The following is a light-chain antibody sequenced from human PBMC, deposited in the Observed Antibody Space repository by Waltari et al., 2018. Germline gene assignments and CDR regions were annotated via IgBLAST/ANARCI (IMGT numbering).Light chain of an antibody. CDR3: QNHERLPAT. CDR2: QAS. J-gene: IGKJ1*01. CDR1: QSVGRF. V-gene: IGKV3-20*01. Sequence: ELVLTQHPGTLPLAQGGRASPACRASQSVGRFLAWYQQKPGQAPRLLIYQASNRATGIPDRFSGSGSGTDFRLTISRLEPEDFAVYYCQNHERLPATFGQGTKVEI.